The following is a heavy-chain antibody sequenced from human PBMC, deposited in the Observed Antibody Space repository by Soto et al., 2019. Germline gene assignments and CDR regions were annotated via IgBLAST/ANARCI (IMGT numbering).Heavy chain of an antibody. Sequence: AASVKVSCKASGYTFTSYGISWVRQAPGQGLEWMGWISAYNGNTNYAQKLQGRVTMTTDTSTSTAYMELRSLRSDDTAVYYCARIGVGSSFIVGASDFDYWGQGTLVTVSS. D-gene: IGHD1-26*01. CDR3: ARIGVGSSFIVGASDFDY. V-gene: IGHV1-18*01. CDR2: ISAYNGNT. J-gene: IGHJ4*02. CDR1: GYTFTSYG.